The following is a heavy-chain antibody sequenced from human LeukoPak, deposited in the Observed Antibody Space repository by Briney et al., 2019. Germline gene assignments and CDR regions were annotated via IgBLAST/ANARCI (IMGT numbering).Heavy chain of an antibody. V-gene: IGHV4-59*12. D-gene: IGHD4-17*01. CDR3: ARRVGYGDYLGSYPLSNYYYYYGMDV. CDR2: IYYSGST. CDR1: GGSISSYY. J-gene: IGHJ6*02. Sequence: SETLSLTCTVSGGSISSYYWSWIRQPPGKGLEWIGYIYYSGSTNYNPSLKSRVTISVDTSKNQFSLKLSSVTAADTAVYYCARRVGYGDYLGSYPLSNYYYYYGMDVWGQGTTVTVSS.